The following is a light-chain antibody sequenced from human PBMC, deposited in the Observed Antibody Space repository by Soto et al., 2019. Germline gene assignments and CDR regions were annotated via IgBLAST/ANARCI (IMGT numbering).Light chain of an antibody. Sequence: EIVLTQSPGTLSLSPGERATLSCRASQSVSNNYLAWYQQKPGQAPRLLIYGASNRATGIPDRFSGSGSGTDFTLTISRLEPEDFAVYCCQQYNNWPPTFGQGTKVDIK. V-gene: IGKV3-20*01. CDR2: GAS. CDR3: QQYNNWPPT. J-gene: IGKJ1*01. CDR1: QSVSNNY.